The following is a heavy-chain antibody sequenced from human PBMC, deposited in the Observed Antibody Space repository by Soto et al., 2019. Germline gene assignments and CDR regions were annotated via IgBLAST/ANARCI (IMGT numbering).Heavy chain of an antibody. CDR3: ARVLHGVLAGAGTQHSVYYGMDV. CDR2: ISSSSSTI. CDR1: GFTFSSYS. J-gene: IGHJ6*02. D-gene: IGHD1-1*01. Sequence: EVQLVESGGGLVQPGGSLRLSCAASGFTFSSYSMNWVRQAPGKGLEWVSYISSSSSTIYYADSVKGRFTISRDNAKNSLYLQMNSLRDDDTAVYYCARVLHGVLAGAGTQHSVYYGMDVWGQGTTVTVSS. V-gene: IGHV3-48*02.